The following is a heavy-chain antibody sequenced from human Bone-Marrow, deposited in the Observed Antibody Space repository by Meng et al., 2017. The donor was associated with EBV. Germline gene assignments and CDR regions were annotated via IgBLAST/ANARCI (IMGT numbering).Heavy chain of an antibody. J-gene: IGHJ4*02. V-gene: IGHV1-2*06. D-gene: IGHD5-18*01. Sequence: QVQLVQSGDAMKQSGASVRVSCKASGYTFIGSFMHWVREAPGQGLEWVGRINPKTGDSDLSPKFRGRVSLTRDTSTGTAYMDFSSLQSADTAVYFCATPLETTMAPDHWGQGTLVTVSS. CDR3: ATPLETTMAPDH. CDR2: INPKTGDS. CDR1: GYTFIGSF.